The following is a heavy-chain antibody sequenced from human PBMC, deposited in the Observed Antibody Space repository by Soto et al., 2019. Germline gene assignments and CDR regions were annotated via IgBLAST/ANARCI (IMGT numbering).Heavy chain of an antibody. D-gene: IGHD2-2*01. CDR2: IIPIFGTA. Sequence: QVQLVQSGAEVKKPGSSVKVSCKASGGTFSSYVISWVRQAPGQGLEWMGGIIPIFGTANYAQKFQGRVTITADESTSTAYMELSSLRSEDTAVYYCARDLGCSSTSCPPSYYYYYGMDVWGQGTTVTVSS. J-gene: IGHJ6*02. CDR1: GGTFSSYV. CDR3: ARDLGCSSTSCPPSYYYYYGMDV. V-gene: IGHV1-69*01.